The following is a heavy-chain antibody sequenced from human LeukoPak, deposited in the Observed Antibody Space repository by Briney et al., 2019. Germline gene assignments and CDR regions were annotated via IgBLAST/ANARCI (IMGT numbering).Heavy chain of an antibody. J-gene: IGHJ4*02. CDR2: ISSSSSYI. CDR1: GFTFSSYS. Sequence: GGSLRLSCAASGFTFSSYSMNWVRQAPGKGLEWVSSISSSSSYIYYADSVKGRFTISRDNAKNSLYLQMNGLRAEGTAVYYCASTYYYDSSGYSLDYWGQGTLVTVSS. CDR3: ASTYYYDSSGYSLDY. V-gene: IGHV3-21*01. D-gene: IGHD3-22*01.